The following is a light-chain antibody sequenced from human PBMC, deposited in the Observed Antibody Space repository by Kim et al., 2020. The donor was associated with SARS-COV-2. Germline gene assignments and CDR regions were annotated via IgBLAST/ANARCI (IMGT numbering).Light chain of an antibody. Sequence: DIQMTQSPSSVSASVGDSVTITCRASAGISTWLAWYQQKPGKAPNLLIYAASDLQSEVPSRFSGSGSGTVFTLTINSLQPEDIGTYFCQQSYSLPPTFGPGTKVDIK. CDR1: AGISTW. CDR3: QQSYSLPPT. V-gene: IGKV1-12*01. CDR2: AAS. J-gene: IGKJ3*01.